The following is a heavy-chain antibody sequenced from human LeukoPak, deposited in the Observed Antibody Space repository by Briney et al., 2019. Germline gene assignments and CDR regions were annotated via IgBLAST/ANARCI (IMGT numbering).Heavy chain of an antibody. CDR2: ISYDAKNN. CDR3: ARGDSTGGRKPFDI. Sequence: GRSLRLSCAASGXTFSDYAMHWVRQAPGKGQEWVTVISYDAKNNYYADSVKGRFTISRDNSKNTLYLQMNSLRGEDTAVYYCARGDSTGGRKPFDIWGQGTMVTASS. J-gene: IGHJ3*02. D-gene: IGHD2-15*01. V-gene: IGHV3-30*04. CDR1: GXTFSDYA.